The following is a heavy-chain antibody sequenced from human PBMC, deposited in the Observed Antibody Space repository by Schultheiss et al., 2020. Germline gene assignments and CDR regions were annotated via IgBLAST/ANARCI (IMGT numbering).Heavy chain of an antibody. CDR2: IYTSGST. CDR1: GGSISSGGYY. V-gene: IGHV4-61*02. D-gene: IGHD5-18*01. Sequence: SETLSLTCTVSGGSISSGGYYWSWIRQPAGKGLEWIGRIYTSGSTNYNPSLKSRVTISVDKSKNQFSLKLSSVTAADTAVYYCAIYSYGFDYFDYWGQGTLVTVSS. CDR3: AIYSYGFDYFDY. J-gene: IGHJ4*02.